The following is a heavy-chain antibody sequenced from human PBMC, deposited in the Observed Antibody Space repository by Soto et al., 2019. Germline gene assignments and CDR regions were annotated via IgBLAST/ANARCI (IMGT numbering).Heavy chain of an antibody. CDR3: ATLFSSSSSGDY. Sequence: PSETLSLTCTVSGGSISSYYWSWIRQPPGKGLEWIGYIYYSGSTNYNPSLKSRVTISVDTSKNQFSLKLSSVTAADTAVYYCATLFSSSSSGDYWGQGTLVTVSS. D-gene: IGHD6-6*01. V-gene: IGHV4-59*01. CDR1: GGSISSYY. CDR2: IYYSGST. J-gene: IGHJ4*02.